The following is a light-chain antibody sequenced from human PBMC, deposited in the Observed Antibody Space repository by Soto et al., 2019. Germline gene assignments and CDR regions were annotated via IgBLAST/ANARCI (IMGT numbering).Light chain of an antibody. J-gene: IGKJ4*02. CDR3: QQYSSYWWT. CDR2: NAS. CDR1: HNISSW. Sequence: DSEMSLSPSTLSTSVGDRFTITCRASHNISSWLSWYQQKPGKAPKLLIYNASSIDSGVPSRFSGSGSGTEFTLTISSLQPDDFAAYYCQQYSSYWWTFGGGAKVDIK. V-gene: IGKV1-5*03.